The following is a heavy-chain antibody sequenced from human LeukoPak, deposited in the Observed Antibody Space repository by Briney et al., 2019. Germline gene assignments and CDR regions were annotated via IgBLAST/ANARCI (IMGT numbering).Heavy chain of an antibody. D-gene: IGHD3-9*01. V-gene: IGHV3-30*03. Sequence: PGGPLRLSCAASGFTFSSYGMHWVRQAPGKGLEWVAVISYDGSNRYYADSVKGRFTISRDNSKYTLYLQMNSLRAEDTAVYYCARGADSGYSSDNWGQGTLVSVSS. CDR1: GFTFSSYG. CDR3: ARGADSGYSSDN. J-gene: IGHJ4*02. CDR2: ISYDGSNR.